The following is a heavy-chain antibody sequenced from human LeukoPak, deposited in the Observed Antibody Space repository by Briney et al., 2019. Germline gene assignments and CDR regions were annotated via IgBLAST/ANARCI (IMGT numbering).Heavy chain of an antibody. D-gene: IGHD2-2*01. CDR3: AREGLVVVPAASRGYYYYMDV. V-gene: IGHV6-1*01. CDR1: GDSVSSNSAA. Sequence: SQTLSLTCAISGDSVSSNSAAWNWIRQSPSRGLEWLGRTYYRSKWYNDYAVSVKSRITINPDTSKNQFSLQLNSVTPEDTAVYYCAREGLVVVPAASRGYYYYMDVWGKGTTVTVSS. J-gene: IGHJ6*03. CDR2: TYYRSKWYN.